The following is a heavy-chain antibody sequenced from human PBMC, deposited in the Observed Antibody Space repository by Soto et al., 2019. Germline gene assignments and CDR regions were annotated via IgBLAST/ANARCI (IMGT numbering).Heavy chain of an antibody. CDR3: ARHDSSGYYGSFDY. CDR1: GGSISSTGYY. V-gene: IGHV4-39*01. D-gene: IGHD3-22*01. Sequence: QLQLQESGPGLVKPSETLTLSSTVSGGSISSTGYYWAWIRQPPGKGLEWIGSISYSGSTYYNPSLRSRVTISVDTSKSQFSLRLNSVTAADTAVYYCARHDSSGYYGSFDYWGQGTLVTVSS. CDR2: ISYSGST. J-gene: IGHJ4*02.